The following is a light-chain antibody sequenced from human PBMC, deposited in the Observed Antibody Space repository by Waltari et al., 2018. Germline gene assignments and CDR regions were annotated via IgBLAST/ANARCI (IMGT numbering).Light chain of an antibody. CDR1: RSVGTN. CDR2: GAS. CDR3: QQYNGWRT. V-gene: IGKV3-15*01. J-gene: IGKJ1*01. Sequence: IPLPQSPATLSASPGERATLSCRASRSVGTNLAWYQQKRGQAPRLLIYGASFRATGTPDRFTGSGSGTDFTLTISSLQSEDFALYFCQQYNGWRTFGQGTTVDMK.